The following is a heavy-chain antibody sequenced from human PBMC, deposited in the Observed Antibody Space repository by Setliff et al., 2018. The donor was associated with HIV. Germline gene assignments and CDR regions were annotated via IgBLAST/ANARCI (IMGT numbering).Heavy chain of an antibody. CDR3: ASYYGADEPSYYFDF. CDR1: GGSTSSSSFY. Sequence: SSETLSLTCNVSGGSTSSSSFYWGWIRQPPGKGLEWIGSIYHSGSTYYNPSLQSRVTMAVDTSKNQFSLKLSSVTAADTAVYYCASYYGADEPSYYFDFWGQGTQVTVSS. J-gene: IGHJ4*02. V-gene: IGHV4-39*07. D-gene: IGHD3-22*01. CDR2: IYHSGST.